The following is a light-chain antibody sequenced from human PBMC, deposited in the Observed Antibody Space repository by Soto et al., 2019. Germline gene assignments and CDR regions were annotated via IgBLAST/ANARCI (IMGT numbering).Light chain of an antibody. V-gene: IGKV3-20*01. CDR3: QQYATSPPRT. CDR1: QSVSNNF. J-gene: IGKJ1*01. CDR2: GAS. Sequence: EVVLTQSPGTLSLSLGERVTLSCRASQSVSNNFLAWYQQKPGQAPRLLIYGASSRATGIPDRFSGSGSGTDFTLTTSRLETEDFGVYYCQQYATSPPRTFGQGTKVDI.